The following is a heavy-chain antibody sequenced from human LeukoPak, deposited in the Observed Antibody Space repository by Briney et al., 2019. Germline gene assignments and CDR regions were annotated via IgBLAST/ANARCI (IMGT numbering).Heavy chain of an antibody. J-gene: IGHJ3*02. Sequence: PGGSLRLSCAASGFTFSSYAMSWVRQAPGKGLEWVSAISGSGGSTYYADSVKGRFTISRDNSKNTLYLQMNSLRAEDTAVYYCARRHYYDSSGYYYDAFDIWGQGTMVTVSS. CDR3: ARRHYYDSSGYYYDAFDI. D-gene: IGHD3-22*01. V-gene: IGHV3-23*01. CDR2: ISGSGGST. CDR1: GFTFSSYA.